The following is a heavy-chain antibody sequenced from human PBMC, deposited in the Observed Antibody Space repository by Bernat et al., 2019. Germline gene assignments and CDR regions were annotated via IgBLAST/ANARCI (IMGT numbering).Heavy chain of an antibody. J-gene: IGHJ6*02. CDR2: ISSSGTTI. CDR1: GFTFSDYY. V-gene: IGHV3-11*01. D-gene: IGHD3-3*01. CDR3: AGGTIWDQGYYDGMDV. Sequence: QVQLVESGGGLVKPGGSLRVSCAASGFTFSDYYMSWIRQAPGRGLEWLSYISSSGTTIYYVDSVKGRFSVSRDNAKNSLYLQMNSLRVEDTAVYYCAGGTIWDQGYYDGMDVWGQGTTVTVSS.